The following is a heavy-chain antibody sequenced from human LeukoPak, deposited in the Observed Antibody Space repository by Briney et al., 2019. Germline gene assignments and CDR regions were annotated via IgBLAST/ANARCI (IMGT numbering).Heavy chain of an antibody. J-gene: IGHJ4*02. CDR1: GGSFSGYY. Sequence: SETLSLTCAVYGGSFSGYYWSWIRQPPGKGLEWIGEINHSGSTNYNPSLKSRVTISVDTSKNQFSLKLNSVTAADTAVYYCASDQSPTQMGDPEDYGGNPPRNFDYWGQGTLVTVSS. CDR2: INHSGST. V-gene: IGHV4-34*01. CDR3: ASDQSPTQMGDPEDYGGNPPRNFDY. D-gene: IGHD4-23*01.